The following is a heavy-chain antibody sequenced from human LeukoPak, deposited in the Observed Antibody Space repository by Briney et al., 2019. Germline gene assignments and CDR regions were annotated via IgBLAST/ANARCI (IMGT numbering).Heavy chain of an antibody. V-gene: IGHV3-23*01. Sequence: GGSLRLSFVASGFTFTSFAMSWVRQPPGKGLEWVSAISGSGGTTYYADSVKGRFTISRDTSKSTLHLQMDSLRAKDTAVYYCARDLRELSLYYYFDYWGQGTLVTVSS. J-gene: IGHJ4*02. D-gene: IGHD3-16*02. CDR2: ISGSGGTT. CDR1: GFTFTSFA. CDR3: ARDLRELSLYYYFDY.